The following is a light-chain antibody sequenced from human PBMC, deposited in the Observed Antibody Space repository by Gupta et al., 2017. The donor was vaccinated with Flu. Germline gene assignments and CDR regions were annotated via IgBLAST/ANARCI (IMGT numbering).Light chain of an antibody. CDR3: MQDLRTIT. V-gene: IGKV2-28*01. J-gene: IGKJ5*01. CDR2: WGS. CDR1: QPLLHSAGYMY. Sequence: DIVMTKSPLSLSVTPGEPASISCRSSQPLLHSAGYMYLDWYLQKPGQSPQLLIFWGSKRASGGPDRFSGSGAGKDFTLKSSRGEDEDVGVYYCMQDLRTITFGQGTRLEIK.